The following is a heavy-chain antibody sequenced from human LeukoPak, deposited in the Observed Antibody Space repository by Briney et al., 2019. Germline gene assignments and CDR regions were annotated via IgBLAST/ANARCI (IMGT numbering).Heavy chain of an antibody. D-gene: IGHD2-2*01. J-gene: IGHJ3*02. CDR2: ISAYNGNT. CDR1: GYTFTSYG. V-gene: IGHV1-18*01. Sequence: ASVKVSCKASGYTFTSYGISWVRQAPGQGLEWMGWISAYNGNTNYAQKLQGRVTMTTDTSTSTAYMELRSLRSDDTAVYYCAVVPAAQDAFDIWGQGTMVTVSS. CDR3: AVVPAAQDAFDI.